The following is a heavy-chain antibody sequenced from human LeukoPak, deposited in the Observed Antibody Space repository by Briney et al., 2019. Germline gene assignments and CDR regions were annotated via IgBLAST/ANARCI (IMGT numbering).Heavy chain of an antibody. CDR1: GFTFTSSV. D-gene: IGHD3-10*01. CDR2: IVVGSGNT. V-gene: IGHV1-58*01. Sequence: GASVKVSCKASGFTFTSSVVQWVRQARGQRLEWIGWIVVGSGNTNYAQKFQERVTITRDMSTSTAYMELSSLRSEDTAVYYCAADFRITTAGNYYYYGMDVWGKGTTVTVSS. J-gene: IGHJ6*04. CDR3: AADFRITTAGNYYYYGMDV.